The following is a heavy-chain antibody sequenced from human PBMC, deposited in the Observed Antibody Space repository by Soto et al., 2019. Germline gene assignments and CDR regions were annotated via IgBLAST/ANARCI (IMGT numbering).Heavy chain of an antibody. CDR2: IYYSGST. CDR1: GGSISSGGYY. V-gene: IGHV4-31*03. CDR3: ARVIGRTIFGVVTEYYFDY. Sequence: QVQLQESGPGLVKPSQTLSLTCTVSGGSISSGGYYWSWIRQHPGKGLEWIGYIYYSGSTYYNPSLKSRVTISVDTSKNQFSLKLSSVTAADTAVYYCARVIGRTIFGVVTEYYFDYWGQGTLVTVSS. J-gene: IGHJ4*02. D-gene: IGHD3-3*01.